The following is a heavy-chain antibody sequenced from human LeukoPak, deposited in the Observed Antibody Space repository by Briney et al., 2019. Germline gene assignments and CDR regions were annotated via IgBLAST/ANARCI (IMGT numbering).Heavy chain of an antibody. D-gene: IGHD5-18*01. J-gene: IGHJ6*02. Sequence: SVKVSCKASGGTFSSYAISWVRQAPGQGLEWMGGIIPIFGTANYAQKFQGRVTITADESTSTAYMELSSLRSEDTAVYYCAGGYSYGSGYYYGMDVWGQGTTVTVSS. CDR3: AGGYSYGSGYYYGMDV. CDR1: GGTFSSYA. CDR2: IIPIFGTA. V-gene: IGHV1-69*13.